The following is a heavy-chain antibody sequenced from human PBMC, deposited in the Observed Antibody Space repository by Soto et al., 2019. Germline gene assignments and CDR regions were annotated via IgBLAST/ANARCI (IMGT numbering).Heavy chain of an antibody. J-gene: IGHJ5*02. D-gene: IGHD6-6*01. CDR1: GGSFSGYY. Sequence: PSETLSLTCAVYGGSFSGYYWSWIRQPPGKGLEWIGEINHSGSTNYNPFLKSRVTISVDTSKNQFSLKLSSVTAADTAVYYCARASIAARRSRAGRFDPWGQGTLVTVSS. CDR3: ARASIAARRSRAGRFDP. V-gene: IGHV4-34*01. CDR2: INHSGST.